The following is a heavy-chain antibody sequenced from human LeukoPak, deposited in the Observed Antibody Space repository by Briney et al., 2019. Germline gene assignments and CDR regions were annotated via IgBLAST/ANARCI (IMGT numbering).Heavy chain of an antibody. D-gene: IGHD3-3*01. Sequence: ASVKVSCKASGYTFTGYSMHWVRQAPGQGLEWMGWINPNSGGTNYAQKFQGRVTMTRDTSISTAYMELSRLRSDDTAVYYCARVYDFDDYYYGMDVWGQGTTVTVSS. CDR2: INPNSGGT. CDR3: ARVYDFDDYYYGMDV. CDR1: GYTFTGYS. V-gene: IGHV1-2*02. J-gene: IGHJ6*02.